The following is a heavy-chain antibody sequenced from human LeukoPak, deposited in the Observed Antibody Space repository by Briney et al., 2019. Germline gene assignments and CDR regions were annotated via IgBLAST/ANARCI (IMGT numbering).Heavy chain of an antibody. CDR1: GYTFTGYY. CDR3: ASSGRTYYYDSSGADLDY. V-gene: IGHV1-2*02. Sequence: ASVKVSCKASGYTFTGYYMHWVRQAPGQGLEWMGWINPNSGGTNYAQKFQGRVTMTRDTSISTAYMELSRLRSDDTAVYYCASSGRTYYYDSSGADLDYWGQGTLVTVSS. CDR2: INPNSGGT. J-gene: IGHJ4*02. D-gene: IGHD3-22*01.